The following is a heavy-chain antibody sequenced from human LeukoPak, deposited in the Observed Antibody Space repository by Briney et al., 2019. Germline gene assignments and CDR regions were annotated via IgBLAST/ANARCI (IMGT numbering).Heavy chain of an antibody. CDR1: GGSISSYY. CDR2: IHSSGST. D-gene: IGHD4-17*01. CDR3: ARAQGRSSVTNWFDP. Sequence: SETLSLTCTVSGGSISSYYWSWIRQPPGKGLEWIGFIHSSGSTNHNPSLKSRVTVSVDTSKNQFSLKLTSVTAADKGLYYGARAQGRSSVTNWFDPWGQGTLVIVSS. V-gene: IGHV4-59*01. J-gene: IGHJ5*02.